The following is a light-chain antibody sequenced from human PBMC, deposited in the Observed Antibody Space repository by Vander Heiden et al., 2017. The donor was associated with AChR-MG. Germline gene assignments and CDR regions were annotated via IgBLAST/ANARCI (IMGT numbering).Light chain of an antibody. V-gene: IGLV3-1*01. Sequence: SSELTQPPSVSVSPGQTASITCSGDKLGDKYACWYQQKPGQYHVLVIYQDSKRPSGIPERFSGSNSGNTATLTISGTQAMDEADYYCQAWDSSTVVFGGGTKLTVL. CDR3: QAWDSSTVV. CDR1: KLGDKY. CDR2: QDS. J-gene: IGLJ2*01.